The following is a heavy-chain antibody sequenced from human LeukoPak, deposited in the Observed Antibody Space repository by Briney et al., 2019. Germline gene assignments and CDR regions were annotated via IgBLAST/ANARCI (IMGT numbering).Heavy chain of an antibody. Sequence: SETLSLTCTVSGGSISSSTYYWGWIRQPPGKGLEWVGSVYYTRSTYYDPSLKSRVTISVDTSKNQFSLKLTSVTASDTAVYYCARGVVGATVDYWGQGTLVTVSS. CDR3: ARGVVGATVDY. V-gene: IGHV4-39*01. D-gene: IGHD1-26*01. CDR2: VYYTRST. J-gene: IGHJ4*02. CDR1: GGSISSSTYY.